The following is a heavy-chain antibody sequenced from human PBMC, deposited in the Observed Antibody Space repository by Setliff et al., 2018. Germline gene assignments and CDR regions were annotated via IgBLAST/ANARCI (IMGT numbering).Heavy chain of an antibody. J-gene: IGHJ2*01. D-gene: IGHD4-17*01. CDR1: GGTFGLSA. CDR3: VRAPPALHGEYGYFDL. Sequence: GASVKVSCKASGGTFGLSAISWVRQAPGQGLEWVGGMLPLHGTRNHTPKLQGRVSITADESKTTVFMELSSLTSEDTAIYFCVRAPPALHGEYGYFDLWGRGTLVTVSS. CDR2: MLPLHGTR. V-gene: IGHV1-69*13.